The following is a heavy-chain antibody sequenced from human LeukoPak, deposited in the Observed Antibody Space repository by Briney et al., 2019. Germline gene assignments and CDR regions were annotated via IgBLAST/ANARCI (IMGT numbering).Heavy chain of an antibody. J-gene: IGHJ3*02. D-gene: IGHD1-26*01. CDR1: GYTFTGYY. Sequence: ASVKVSCKSSGYTFTGYYMHWVRQAPGQGLEWMGWINLNSGGTNYAQKFQGRVTMTRDTSISTAYMELSRLGTDDTAVYYCASLGGRAFDIWGQGTMVTVSS. CDR2: INLNSGGT. V-gene: IGHV1-2*02. CDR3: ASLGGRAFDI.